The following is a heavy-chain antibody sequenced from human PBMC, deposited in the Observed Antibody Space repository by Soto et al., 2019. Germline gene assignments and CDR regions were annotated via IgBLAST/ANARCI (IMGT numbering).Heavy chain of an antibody. J-gene: IGHJ4*02. CDR2: IYSDGIT. D-gene: IGHD3-9*01. CDR3: ATLTKYDILTGFYPC. CDR1: GFTVNSNY. V-gene: IGHV3-66*01. Sequence: EVQLVESGGGLVQPGGSLRLSCAASGFTVNSNYMSWVRQAPGKGLEWVSVIYSDGITYYADSVKGRFILSRDNSNNTLYFQMNSLRAEDTAVYYCATLTKYDILTGFYPCWGQGTLVTVSS.